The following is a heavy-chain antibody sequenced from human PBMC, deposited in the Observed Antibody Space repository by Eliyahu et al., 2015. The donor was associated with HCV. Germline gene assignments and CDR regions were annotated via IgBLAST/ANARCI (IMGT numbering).Heavy chain of an antibody. Sequence: EVQLVEPGGGLVKPGGSLRLSCAXSGFTFSSYSMNWVRQAPGKGLEWVSSISSSSSYIYYADSVKGRFTISRDNAKNSLYLQMNSLRAEDTAVYYCARDAGGNSAGLGFDYWGQGTLVTVSS. CDR2: ISSSSSYI. J-gene: IGHJ4*02. CDR3: ARDAGGNSAGLGFDY. D-gene: IGHD4-23*01. CDR1: GFTFSSYS. V-gene: IGHV3-21*01.